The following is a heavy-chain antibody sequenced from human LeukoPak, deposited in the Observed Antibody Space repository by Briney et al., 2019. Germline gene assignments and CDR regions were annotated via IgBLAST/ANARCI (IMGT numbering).Heavy chain of an antibody. CDR3: VKDRYNSGWYPGY. J-gene: IGHJ4*02. V-gene: IGHV3-13*04. CDR1: GFTFSSYD. D-gene: IGHD6-19*01. Sequence: QPGGSLRLSCAASGFTFSSYDMHWVRQATGKGLEWVSAIGTAGDTYYPGSVKGRLTISRDNSKNTLYLQMNSLRAEDTAVYYCVKDRYNSGWYPGYWGQGTLVTVSS. CDR2: IGTAGDT.